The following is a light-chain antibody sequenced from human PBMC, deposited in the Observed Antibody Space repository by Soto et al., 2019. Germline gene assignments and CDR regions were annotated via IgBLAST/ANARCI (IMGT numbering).Light chain of an antibody. J-gene: IGLJ1*01. CDR2: EVF. V-gene: IGLV2-14*01. Sequence: QSVLTQPASVSGSPGQSITIPCTGTNSDVGGYNYVSWYQHHPGKAPKLMIYEVFNRPSGVSSRFSGSKSGSTASLTISGLQAEDEADYHCSSYTTTNTLYVFGTGTKVTVL. CDR3: SSYTTTNTLYV. CDR1: NSDVGGYNY.